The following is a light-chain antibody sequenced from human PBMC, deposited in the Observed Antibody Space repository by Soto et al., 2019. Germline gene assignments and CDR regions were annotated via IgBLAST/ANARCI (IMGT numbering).Light chain of an antibody. J-gene: IGLJ3*02. Sequence: QAVVTQEPSLTVSPGGTVTLTCGSSTGAVTSGNYPYWFQKKPGQAPRTLIYDTTNKQSWTPARFSGSLLGGKAALTLAGAQTDDEADYYCLLSYSGTNWVFGGATKVTVL. V-gene: IGLV7-46*01. CDR1: TGAVTSGNY. CDR3: LLSYSGTNWV. CDR2: DTT.